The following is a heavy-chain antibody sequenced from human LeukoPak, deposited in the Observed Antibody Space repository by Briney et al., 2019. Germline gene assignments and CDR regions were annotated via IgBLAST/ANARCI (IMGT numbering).Heavy chain of an antibody. V-gene: IGHV1-18*01. J-gene: IGHJ4*02. CDR3: ARDHSNWNYAPDF. Sequence: ASVKVSCKASGYTFTRYGISWVRQAPGQGLQWLGWISASNGNTNYAQKFRDRVTMSTDISTGTAYLDVRSLTSDDTAVYYCARDHSNWNYAPDFWGQGTLVIVSS. CDR1: GYTFTRYG. D-gene: IGHD1-7*01. CDR2: ISASNGNT.